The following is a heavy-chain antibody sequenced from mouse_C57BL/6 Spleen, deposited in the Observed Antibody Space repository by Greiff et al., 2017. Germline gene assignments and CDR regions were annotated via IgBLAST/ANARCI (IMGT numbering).Heavy chain of an antibody. Sequence: QVQLQQPGAELVKPGASVKMSCKASGYTFTSYWITWVKQRPGQGLEWIGDMYPGSGSTNYNEKFKRKATLTVDTSSSTASLQLSSLTSEDSAVYYCARYGNYVVYWGQGTTLTVSS. V-gene: IGHV1-55*01. CDR2: MYPGSGST. D-gene: IGHD2-1*01. CDR3: ARYGNYVVY. CDR1: GYTFTSYW. J-gene: IGHJ2*01.